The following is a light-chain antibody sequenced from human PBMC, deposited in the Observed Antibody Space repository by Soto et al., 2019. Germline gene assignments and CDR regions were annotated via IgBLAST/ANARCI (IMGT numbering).Light chain of an antibody. Sequence: QSALTQPASVSGSPGQSITISCTGTSSDVGGYNYVSWYQQHPGKAPKLMLYEVTDRPSGVSDRFSGSKSGNTASLTISGLQTEDEADYYCSSYTTSSTVFGTGTQLTVL. CDR1: SSDVGGYNY. CDR3: SSYTTSSTV. CDR2: EVT. J-gene: IGLJ1*01. V-gene: IGLV2-14*01.